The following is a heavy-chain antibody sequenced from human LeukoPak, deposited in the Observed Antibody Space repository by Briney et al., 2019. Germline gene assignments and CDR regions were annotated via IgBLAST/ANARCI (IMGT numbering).Heavy chain of an antibody. CDR1: GFTFSSYG. V-gene: IGHV3-23*01. CDR2: ISGSGGST. D-gene: IGHD3-16*01. Sequence: PGGSLRLSCAASGFTFSSYGMSWVRQAPGKGLEWVSAISGSGGSTYYADSVKGRFTISRDNSKNTLYLQMNSLRAEDTAVYYCAKPSFGGNYYYMDVWGKGTTVTISS. CDR3: AKPSFGGNYYYMDV. J-gene: IGHJ6*03.